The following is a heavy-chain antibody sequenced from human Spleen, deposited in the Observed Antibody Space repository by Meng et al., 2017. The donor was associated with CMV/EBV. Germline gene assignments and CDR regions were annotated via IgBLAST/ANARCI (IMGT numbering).Heavy chain of an antibody. CDR3: TREVNDRFDS. J-gene: IGHJ4*02. Sequence: GESLKISCAASGFTVRNNYMGRVRQEPEKGLEWVSIIYSGGSTYYADSVKGRFTISRDTSKNTLHLQMNSLRSDDTALYYCTREVNDRFDSWGQGTLVTVSS. D-gene: IGHD2-21*01. CDR2: IYSGGST. CDR1: GFTVRNNY. V-gene: IGHV3-66*02.